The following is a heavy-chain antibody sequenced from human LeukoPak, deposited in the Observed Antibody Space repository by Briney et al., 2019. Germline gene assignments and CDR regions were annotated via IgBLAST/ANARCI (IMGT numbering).Heavy chain of an antibody. CDR1: GYSFTSYW. Sequence: GESLKISCKGSGYSFTSYWIGWVRQMPGKGLEWMGIIYPGDSDTRYSPSFQGQVTISADKSISTAYLQWSSLKASDTAMYYCARRRDGYAVEYYFDYWGRGTLVTVSS. D-gene: IGHD5-24*01. CDR3: ARRRDGYAVEYYFDY. J-gene: IGHJ4*02. CDR2: IYPGDSDT. V-gene: IGHV5-51*01.